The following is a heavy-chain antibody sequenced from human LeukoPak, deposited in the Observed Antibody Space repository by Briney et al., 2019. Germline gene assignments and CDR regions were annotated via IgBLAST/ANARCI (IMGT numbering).Heavy chain of an antibody. CDR1: GGSISSYY. D-gene: IGHD5-12*01. V-gene: IGHV4-59*12. Sequence: KPSETLSLTCTVSGGSISSYYWSWIRQPPGKGLEWIGYIYYSGGTYYNPSLKSRVTISVDTSKNQFSLKLSSVTAADTAVYYCARDRGYSGYDFWGQGTLVTVSS. J-gene: IGHJ4*02. CDR3: ARDRGYSGYDF. CDR2: IYYSGGT.